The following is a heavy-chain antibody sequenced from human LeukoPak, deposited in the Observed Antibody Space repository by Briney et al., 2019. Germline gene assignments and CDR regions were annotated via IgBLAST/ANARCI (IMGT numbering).Heavy chain of an antibody. J-gene: IGHJ4*02. V-gene: IGHV1-69*04. Sequence: SVKVSCKASGGTFSNYAISWVRQAPGQGLEWMGRIIPILGIANYAQKFQGRVTITADKSTSTAYMELSSLRSEDTAVYYCAKDLTVGVRGVIFHWGQGTLVTVSS. D-gene: IGHD3-10*01. CDR2: IIPILGIA. CDR1: GGTFSNYA. CDR3: AKDLTVGVRGVIFH.